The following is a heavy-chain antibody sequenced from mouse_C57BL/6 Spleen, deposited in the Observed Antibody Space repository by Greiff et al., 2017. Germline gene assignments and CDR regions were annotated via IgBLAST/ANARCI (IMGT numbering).Heavy chain of an antibody. Sequence: QVQLQQSGAELAKPGASVKLSCKASGYTFTSYWMHWVKQRPGQGLEWIGDINPSSGYTKYNQKFKDKATLTADKSSSTAYMQLSILTYEDSAVYYCARSETARSFAYWGQGTLVTVSA. J-gene: IGHJ3*01. CDR1: GYTFTSYW. V-gene: IGHV1-7*01. D-gene: IGHD3-2*01. CDR2: INPSSGYT. CDR3: ARSETARSFAY.